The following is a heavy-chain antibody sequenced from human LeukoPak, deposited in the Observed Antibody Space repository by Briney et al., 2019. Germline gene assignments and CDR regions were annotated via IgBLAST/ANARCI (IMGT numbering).Heavy chain of an antibody. V-gene: IGHV3-7*03. CDR2: INQDGSEK. D-gene: IGHD3-22*01. Sequence: PGGSLRLSCAASGFTFSSYWMSWVRQAPGEGLQWVANINQDGSEKNYADSVKGRFTISRDNAKSSLYLQMNSLRAEDTAVYFCARDDLVTSSGSVWLDPWGQGTLVTVSS. CDR1: GFTFSSYW. CDR3: ARDDLVTSSGSVWLDP. J-gene: IGHJ5*02.